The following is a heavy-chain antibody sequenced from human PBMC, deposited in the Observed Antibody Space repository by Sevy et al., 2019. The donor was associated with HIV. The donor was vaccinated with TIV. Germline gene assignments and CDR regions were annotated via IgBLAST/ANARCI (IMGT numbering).Heavy chain of an antibody. V-gene: IGHV3-66*01. D-gene: IGHD6-13*01. CDR3: ARESSSTWQAGYYGMAV. CDR2: IYSGGTT. J-gene: IGHJ6*02. Sequence: GGSLRLSCAASGFTVSSDYMTWVRQAPGKGLEWVSVIYSGGTTYYADSVKGRFTISRDNSKNTGYLQMNSLRAEDTAVYYCARESSSTWQAGYYGMAVWGQGTTVTVSS. CDR1: GFTVSSDY.